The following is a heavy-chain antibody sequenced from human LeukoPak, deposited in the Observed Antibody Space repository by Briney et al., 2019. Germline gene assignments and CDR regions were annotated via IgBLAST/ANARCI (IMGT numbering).Heavy chain of an antibody. CDR3: ARHAAFAEYQSHLTHFDY. CDR1: GGSISSGGYY. Sequence: PSQTLSLTCTVSGGSISSGGYYWTWIRQHPGKGLEWIGYIYNSGTTYYNPSLESRVTISVDTSKNQFSLKLSSVTAADTAVYYCARHAAFAEYQSHLTHFDYWGQGTLVTVSS. D-gene: IGHD2-2*01. J-gene: IGHJ4*02. V-gene: IGHV4-31*03. CDR2: IYNSGTT.